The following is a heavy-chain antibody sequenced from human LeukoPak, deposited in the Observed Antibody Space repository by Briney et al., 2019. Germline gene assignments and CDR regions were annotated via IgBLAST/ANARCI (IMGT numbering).Heavy chain of an antibody. D-gene: IGHD3-10*01. Sequence: LGESLKISCETSGYSFTTYWIGWVRQMPGKGLEWMGIIYPGDSDTRYSPSFQGQVTISADKSISTAYLQWSSLKASDTAMYYCARRPGELSWFDPWGQGTLVTVSS. V-gene: IGHV5-51*01. CDR2: IYPGDSDT. CDR1: GYSFTTYW. CDR3: ARRPGELSWFDP. J-gene: IGHJ5*02.